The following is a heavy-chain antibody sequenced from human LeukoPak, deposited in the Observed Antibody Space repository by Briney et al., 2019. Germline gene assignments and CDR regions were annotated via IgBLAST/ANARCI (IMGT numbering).Heavy chain of an antibody. CDR3: ARGTSKNN. CDR1: GGSFSGYY. J-gene: IGHJ4*02. CDR2: INHSGST. D-gene: IGHD2/OR15-2a*01. V-gene: IGHV4-34*01. Sequence: KPSVTLSLTCAVYGGSFSGYYWSWIRQPPGKGLEWIGEINHSGSTNYNPSLKSRVTISVDTSKNQFSLKLSSVTAADTAVYYCARGTSKNNWGQGTLVTVST.